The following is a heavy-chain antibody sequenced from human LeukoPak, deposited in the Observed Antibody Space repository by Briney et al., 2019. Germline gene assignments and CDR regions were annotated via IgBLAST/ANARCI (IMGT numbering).Heavy chain of an antibody. D-gene: IGHD5-12*01. V-gene: IGHV4-61*01. CDR2: IYYSGST. CDR1: GGSVSSGSYY. J-gene: IGHJ4*01. CDR3: ARVTWLRLPDY. Sequence: SETLSLTCTVSGGSVSSGSYYWRWLRQPPGTGLEWIGYIYYSGSTNYNPSLKSRVTISVDTSKNQFSLKLSSVTAADMAVYYCARVTWLRLPDYWGHGTLVTVSS.